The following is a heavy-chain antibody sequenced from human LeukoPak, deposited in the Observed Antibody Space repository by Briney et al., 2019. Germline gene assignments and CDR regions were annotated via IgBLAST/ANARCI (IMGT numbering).Heavy chain of an antibody. D-gene: IGHD1-26*01. CDR2: ISYDGSNK. Sequence: GGSLRLSCAASGFTFSSYGMHWVRQAPGKGLEWVAVISYDGSNKYYADSVKGRFTISRDNSKNTLYLQMNSLRAEDTAVYYCAMADSGSYYPFDYWGQGTLVTVSS. J-gene: IGHJ4*02. CDR3: AMADSGSYYPFDY. V-gene: IGHV3-30*03. CDR1: GFTFSSYG.